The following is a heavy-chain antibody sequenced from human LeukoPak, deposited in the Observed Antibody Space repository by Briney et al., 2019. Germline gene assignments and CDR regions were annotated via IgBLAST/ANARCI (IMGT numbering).Heavy chain of an antibody. V-gene: IGHV3-74*01. CDR2: INSDGSST. Sequence: GGSLRLSCAASGFTFSSYWMHWVRQAPGKGLVWVSRINSDGSSTIYADSVKGRFTISRDNAKNMVYLQVNSLRAEDTAVYYCTRSAFDPWGQGTLVTVSS. CDR1: GFTFSSYW. J-gene: IGHJ5*02. CDR3: TRSAFDP.